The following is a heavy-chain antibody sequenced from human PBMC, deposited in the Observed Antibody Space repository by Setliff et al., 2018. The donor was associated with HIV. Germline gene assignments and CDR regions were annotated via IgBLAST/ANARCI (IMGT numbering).Heavy chain of an antibody. V-gene: IGHV3-74*01. CDR2: IKTDGSYT. D-gene: IGHD3-3*01. CDR3: ARGGVGSTGLDY. Sequence: GGSLRLSCAASGFTFSSYAMSWVRQAPGKGLEWVSGIKTDGSYTGYADSVKGRFTISRDNAKNTLYLQMNSLRAEDTAVYYCARGGVGSTGLDYWGQGTLVTVSS. CDR1: GFTFSSYA. J-gene: IGHJ4*02.